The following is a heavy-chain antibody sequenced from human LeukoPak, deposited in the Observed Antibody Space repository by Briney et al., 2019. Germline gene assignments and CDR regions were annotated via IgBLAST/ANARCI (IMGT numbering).Heavy chain of an antibody. V-gene: IGHV3-30-3*01. CDR3: ARDPIPPLLDYGPLYGRFDY. J-gene: IGHJ4*02. CDR2: ISYDGSNK. D-gene: IGHD4-17*01. Sequence: PGGSLRLSCAASGFTFSSYALHWVRQAPGKGLEWVAVISYDGSNKYYADSVKGRFTISRDNSKNTLYLQMNSLRAEDTAVYYCARDPIPPLLDYGPLYGRFDYWGQGTLVTVSS. CDR1: GFTFSSYA.